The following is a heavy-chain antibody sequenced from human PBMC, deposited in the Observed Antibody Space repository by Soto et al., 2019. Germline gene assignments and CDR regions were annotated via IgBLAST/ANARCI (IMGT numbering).Heavy chain of an antibody. D-gene: IGHD1-26*01. CDR1: GGSISSSGYY. Sequence: SETLSLTCTVSGGSISSSGYYWSWIRQHPGKGLEWIGYIYYSGSTYYNPSLKSRVTISVDTSKNQFSLKLSSVTAADTAVYFCVRVQSWDTKYYADVWGRGTTVTVSS. CDR2: IYYSGST. J-gene: IGHJ6*04. V-gene: IGHV4-31*03. CDR3: VRVQSWDTKYYADV.